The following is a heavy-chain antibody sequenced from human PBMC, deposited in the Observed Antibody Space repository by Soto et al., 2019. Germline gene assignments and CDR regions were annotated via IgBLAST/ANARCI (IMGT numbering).Heavy chain of an antibody. CDR2: ISYDGRKK. CDR1: GFTFSSYG. CDR3: AKDRDIVVVIRRVLDY. J-gene: IGHJ4*02. Sequence: QVQLVESGGGVVQPGRSLRLSCAASGFTFSSYGMHWVRQAPGKGLEWVAVISYDGRKKYYADSVKGRFTISRDNSKNTLFLQMNILRAEDTAVYYCAKDRDIVVVIRRVLDYWGQGTLVTVSS. D-gene: IGHD3-22*01. V-gene: IGHV3-30*18.